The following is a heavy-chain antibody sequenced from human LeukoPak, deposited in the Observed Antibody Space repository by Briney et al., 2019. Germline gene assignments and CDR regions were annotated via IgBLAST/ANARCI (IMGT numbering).Heavy chain of an antibody. CDR2: IYTSGST. J-gene: IGHJ4*02. V-gene: IGHV4-61*02. Sequence: PLETLSLTCTVSAGSISSGSYYWSWIRQPAGKGLEWIGRIYTSGSTNYNPSLKSRVTISVDTSKNQFSLKLSSVTAADTAVYYCARAKPLGYCSGASCYRTHYFDYWGQGTLVTVSS. D-gene: IGHD2-15*01. CDR3: ARAKPLGYCSGASCYRTHYFDY. CDR1: AGSISSGSYY.